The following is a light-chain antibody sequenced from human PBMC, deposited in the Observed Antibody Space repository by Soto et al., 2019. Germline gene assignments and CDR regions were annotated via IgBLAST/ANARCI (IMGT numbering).Light chain of an antibody. CDR2: GTS. J-gene: IGKJ4*01. CDR1: QSVPTRY. CDR3: RQYGTVPLP. Sequence: EIVLTQSPVILSLSPGERGTLSCRASQSVPTRYLAWYQHKPGQSHRLLIYGTSNRPTGIPDRLRGSGSGTPFSHTISSLDPEDVAIYYCRQYGTVPLPFGGGTEVESK. V-gene: IGKV3-20*01.